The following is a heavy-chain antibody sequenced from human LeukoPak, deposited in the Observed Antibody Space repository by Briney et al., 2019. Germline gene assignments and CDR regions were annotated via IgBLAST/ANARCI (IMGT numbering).Heavy chain of an antibody. J-gene: IGHJ5*02. V-gene: IGHV1-18*01. CDR3: ARDRGLVGALYNWFDP. CDR2: ISAYNGNT. D-gene: IGHD1-26*01. CDR1: GYTFTSYG. Sequence: ASVNVSCKASGYTFTSYGISWVRQAPGQGLEWMGWISAYNGNTNYAQKLQGRVTMTTDTSTSTAYMELRSLRSDDTAVYYCARDRGLVGALYNWFDPWGQGTLVTVSS.